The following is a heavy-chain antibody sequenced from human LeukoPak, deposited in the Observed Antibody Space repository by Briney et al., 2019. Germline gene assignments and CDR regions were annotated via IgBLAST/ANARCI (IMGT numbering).Heavy chain of an antibody. CDR2: IYYSGST. D-gene: IGHD5-12*01. J-gene: IGHJ3*02. V-gene: IGHV4-39*07. Sequence: PSETLSLTCTVSGGSISSSSYYWGWIRQPPGKGLEWIGSIYYSGSTYYNPSLKSRVTISVDTSKNQFSLKLSTVTAADTAVYYCARDIVATIAAFDIWGQGTMVTVSS. CDR1: GGSISSSSYY. CDR3: ARDIVATIAAFDI.